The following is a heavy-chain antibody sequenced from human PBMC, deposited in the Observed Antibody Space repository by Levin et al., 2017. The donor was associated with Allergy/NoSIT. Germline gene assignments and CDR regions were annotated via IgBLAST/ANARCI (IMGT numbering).Heavy chain of an antibody. V-gene: IGHV1-58*02. CDR2: IVVGSGNT. CDR1: GFTFTSSA. CDR3: AADVRMVRGVSRVFDY. D-gene: IGHD3-10*01. Sequence: SVKVSCKASGFTFTSSAMQWVRQARGQRLEWIGWIVVGSGNTNYAQKFQERVTITRDMSTSTAYMELSSLRSEDTAVYYCAADVRMVRGVSRVFDYWGQGTLVTVSS. J-gene: IGHJ4*02.